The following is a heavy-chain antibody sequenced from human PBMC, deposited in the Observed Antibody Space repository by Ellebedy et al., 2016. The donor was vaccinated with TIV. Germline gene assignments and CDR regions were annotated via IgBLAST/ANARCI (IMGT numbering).Heavy chain of an antibody. Sequence: PGGSLRLSCAVSGITFSNYWMHWVRQPPGRGLAWVASMNSAGTSTAYAASVKGRFTISRDNAKNMLYLQMNSLTAEDTAVYYCASLPVVTSHHHNVDVWGQGTTVTVSS. J-gene: IGHJ6*02. CDR3: ASLPVVTSHHHNVDV. CDR1: GITFSNYW. V-gene: IGHV3-74*01. D-gene: IGHD2-21*02. CDR2: MNSAGTST.